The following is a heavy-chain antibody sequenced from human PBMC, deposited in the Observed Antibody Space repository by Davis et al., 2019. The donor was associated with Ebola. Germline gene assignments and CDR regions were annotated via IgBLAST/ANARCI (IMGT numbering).Heavy chain of an antibody. CDR3: ARDSSSYYYYYGMDV. J-gene: IGHJ6*02. V-gene: IGHV1-69*04. CDR1: GGTFSSYA. D-gene: IGHD6-13*01. Sequence: AASVKSCKASGGTFSSYAISWVRQAPGQGLEWMGRIIPILGIANYAQKFQGRVTITADKSTSTAYMELSSLRSEDTAVYYCARDSSSYYYYYGMDVWGQGTTVTVSS. CDR2: IIPILGIA.